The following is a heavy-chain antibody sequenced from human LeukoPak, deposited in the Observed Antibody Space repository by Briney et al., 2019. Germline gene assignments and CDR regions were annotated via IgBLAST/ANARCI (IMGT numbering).Heavy chain of an antibody. D-gene: IGHD1-14*01. Sequence: PGGSLRLSCAASGFTFSSCGFNWVRQAPGKGLEWVSSIGPTGTDRYYADSVSGRFTISRDNAKNSMYLQMDSLRAEDTAVYYCATETIGRHYDYWGQGTLLTVSS. CDR2: IGPTGTDR. CDR3: ATETIGRHYDY. CDR1: GFTFSSCG. V-gene: IGHV3-21*01. J-gene: IGHJ4*02.